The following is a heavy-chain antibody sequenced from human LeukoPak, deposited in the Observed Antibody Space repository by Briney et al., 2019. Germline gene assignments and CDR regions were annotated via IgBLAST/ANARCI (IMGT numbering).Heavy chain of an antibody. V-gene: IGHV3-66*02. Sequence: PGGSLRLSCAASGFTVSSNYMSWVRQAQGKGLEWVSVIYSGGSTYYADSVKGRFTISRDNSKNTLYLQMNSLRAEDTAVYYCARAEPSCSSTSCYIAYFDYWGQGTLVTVSS. CDR1: GFTVSSNY. CDR2: IYSGGST. D-gene: IGHD2-2*02. CDR3: ARAEPSCSSTSCYIAYFDY. J-gene: IGHJ4*02.